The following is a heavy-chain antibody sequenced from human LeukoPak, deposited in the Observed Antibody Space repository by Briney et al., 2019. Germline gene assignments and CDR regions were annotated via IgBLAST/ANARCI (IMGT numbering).Heavy chain of an antibody. Sequence: PGGSLRLSCAASGFTFDDYAMHWVRQAPGKGLEWVSLISWDGGSTYYADSVKGRFTISRDNSKNSLYLQMNNLRAEDTALYYCAKDIQSYNWNYALSPGFDYWGQGTLVTVSS. CDR1: GFTFDDYA. J-gene: IGHJ4*02. CDR3: AKDIQSYNWNYALSPGFDY. CDR2: ISWDGGST. D-gene: IGHD1-7*01. V-gene: IGHV3-43D*03.